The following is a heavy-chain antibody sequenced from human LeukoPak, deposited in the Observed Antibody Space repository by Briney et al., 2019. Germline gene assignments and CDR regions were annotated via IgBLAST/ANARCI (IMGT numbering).Heavy chain of an antibody. CDR2: IKQDGSKK. J-gene: IGHJ4*02. D-gene: IGHD6-19*01. Sequence: PGGSLRLSCAASGFTFSSFWMSWIREAPGKGLEWVANIKQDGSKKNYVDSVKGRFTISRDNAKNSLYLQMNSLRAEDTAVYYCARGHSGWSYWGQGTLVTVSS. CDR3: ARGHSGWSY. CDR1: GFTFSSFW. V-gene: IGHV3-7*03.